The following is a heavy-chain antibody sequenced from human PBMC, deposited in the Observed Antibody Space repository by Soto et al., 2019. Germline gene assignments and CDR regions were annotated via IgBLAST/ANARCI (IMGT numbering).Heavy chain of an antibody. D-gene: IGHD3-10*01. CDR3: ARGAFGSYYVDY. Sequence: EVQVVESGGASVQPGGSLRLSCAASGFTFTSYWMHWVRQAPGKGLLWMSRIKGDETTSSYADSAKGRFTISRDNAKNTVYLQMNSLRAEDTAVYYCARGAFGSYYVDYWGQGTLVTVSS. CDR2: IKGDETTS. J-gene: IGHJ4*02. CDR1: GFTFTSYW. V-gene: IGHV3-74*01.